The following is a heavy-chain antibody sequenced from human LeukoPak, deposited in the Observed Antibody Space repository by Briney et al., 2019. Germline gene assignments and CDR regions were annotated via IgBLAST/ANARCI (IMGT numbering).Heavy chain of an antibody. CDR1: GLTFSNYA. D-gene: IGHD2-21*02. J-gene: IGHJ4*02. CDR3: AKGQGYGGDACFDY. Sequence: PGGSLRLSCAASGLTFSNYAMTWVRQAPGKGLEWVSGISGGGGSTYYADSVKGRFTISRDNSKNTLDLQMNSLRAEDTAVYYCAKGQGYGGDACFDYWGQGTLVTVSP. CDR2: ISGGGGST. V-gene: IGHV3-23*01.